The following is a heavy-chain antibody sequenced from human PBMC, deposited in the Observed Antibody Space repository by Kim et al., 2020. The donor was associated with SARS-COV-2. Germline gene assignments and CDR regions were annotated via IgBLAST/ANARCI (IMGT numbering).Heavy chain of an antibody. CDR3: ARGPGIAAAGNVDY. CDR2: IYYSGST. V-gene: IGHV4-39*01. D-gene: IGHD6-13*01. J-gene: IGHJ4*02. Sequence: SETLSLTCTVSGGSISSSSYYWGWIRQPPGKGLEWIGSIYYSGSTYYNPSLKSRVTISVDTSKNQFSLKLSSVTAADTAVYYCARGPGIAAAGNVDYWGQGTLVTVSS. CDR1: GGSISSSSYY.